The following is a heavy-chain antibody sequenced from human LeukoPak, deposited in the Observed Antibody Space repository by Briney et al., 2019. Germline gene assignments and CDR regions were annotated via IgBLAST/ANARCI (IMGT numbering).Heavy chain of an antibody. Sequence: SETLSLTCTVSGYSISNGYYWGWIRQPPGKGLEWIGSIYHSGSTYYNPSLKSRVTISVDTSKNQFSLKLSSVTAADTAVYYCAREGGYSSSWPNTVLTDYYYYYYMDVWGKGTTVTISS. J-gene: IGHJ6*03. CDR1: GYSISNGYY. V-gene: IGHV4-38-2*02. CDR2: IYHSGST. CDR3: AREGGYSSSWPNTVLTDYYYYYYMDV. D-gene: IGHD6-13*01.